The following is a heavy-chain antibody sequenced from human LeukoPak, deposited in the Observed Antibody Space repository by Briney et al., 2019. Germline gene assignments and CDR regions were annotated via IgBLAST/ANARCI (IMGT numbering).Heavy chain of an antibody. CDR1: GFTFSSYA. V-gene: IGHV3-30*14. Sequence: GGSLRLSCAASGFTFSSYAMHWVRQAPGKGLEWVAVISYDGSNKYYADSVKGRFTISRDNSKNTLYLQMNSLRAEDTAVYYCARGKDYGDSQRGYYYYGMDVWGQGTTVTVSS. CDR2: ISYDGSNK. J-gene: IGHJ6*02. D-gene: IGHD4-17*01. CDR3: ARGKDYGDSQRGYYYYGMDV.